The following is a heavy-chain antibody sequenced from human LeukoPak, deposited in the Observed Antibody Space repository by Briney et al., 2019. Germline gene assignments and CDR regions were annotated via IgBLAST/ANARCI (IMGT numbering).Heavy chain of an antibody. Sequence: PGESLKISCKGSGYSFTTYWIGWVRQMPGKGLEWMGIIYPGDSDTRYSPSFQGQVTISADKSISTAYLQWSSLKASDTAMYYCATGGWGSSWSHYFDYWGQGTLVTVSS. CDR2: IYPGDSDT. V-gene: IGHV5-51*01. CDR1: GYSFTTYW. CDR3: ATGGWGSSWSHYFDY. D-gene: IGHD6-13*01. J-gene: IGHJ4*02.